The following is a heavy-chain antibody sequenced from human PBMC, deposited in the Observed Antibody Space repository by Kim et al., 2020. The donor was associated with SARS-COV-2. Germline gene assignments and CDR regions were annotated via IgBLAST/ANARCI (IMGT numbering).Heavy chain of an antibody. V-gene: IGHV1-24*01. J-gene: IGHJ5*02. Sequence: AQKFRGRVNMTEDPSTDTAYMELSSLRSEDTAVYYCATGAAAGKSNWFDPWGQGTLVTVSS. CDR3: ATGAAAGKSNWFDP. D-gene: IGHD6-13*01.